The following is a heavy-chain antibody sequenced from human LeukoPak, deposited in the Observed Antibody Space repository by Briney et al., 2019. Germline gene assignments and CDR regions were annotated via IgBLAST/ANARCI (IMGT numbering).Heavy chain of an antibody. CDR2: VGGGPDI. J-gene: IGHJ5*02. CDR1: GFTFNIYA. CDR3: VRSVLS. V-gene: IGHV3-23*01. D-gene: IGHD4/OR15-4a*01. Sequence: HPGGSLRLSCVASGFTFNIYAMSWVRQAPGKGLEWVAGVGGGPDIHYADSVKGRFTISRDNSRNTLDLQMDSLRAEDTAVYFCVRSVLSWGQGTRVTVSS.